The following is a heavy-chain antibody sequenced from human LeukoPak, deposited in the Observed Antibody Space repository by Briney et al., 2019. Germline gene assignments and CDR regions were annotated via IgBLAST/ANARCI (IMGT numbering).Heavy chain of an antibody. Sequence: SQTLSLTCTVSGGSISSGDYYWSWIRQPPGKGLEWIGYIYYSGSTYYNPSLKSRVTISVDTSKNQFSLKLSSVTAADTAVYYCARDALYYYGSGSYQLWGQGTLVTVSS. D-gene: IGHD3-10*01. CDR1: GGSISSGDYY. V-gene: IGHV4-30-4*01. CDR3: ARDALYYYGSGSYQL. J-gene: IGHJ4*02. CDR2: IYYSGST.